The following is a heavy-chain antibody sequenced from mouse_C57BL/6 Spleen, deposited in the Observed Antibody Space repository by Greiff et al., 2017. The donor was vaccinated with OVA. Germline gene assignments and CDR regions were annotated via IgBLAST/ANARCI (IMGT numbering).Heavy chain of an antibody. CDR3: ARQEGVTPAGYFDV. CDR1: GFTFSDYY. J-gene: IGHJ1*03. V-gene: IGHV5-12*01. CDR2: ISNGGGST. D-gene: IGHD2-2*01. Sequence: EVKLMESGGGLVQPGGSLKLSCAASGFTFSDYYMYWVRQTPEKRLEWVAYISNGGGSTYYPDTVKGRFTISRDNAKNTLYLQMSRLQSEDTAMYDCARQEGVTPAGYFDVWGTGTTVTVSS.